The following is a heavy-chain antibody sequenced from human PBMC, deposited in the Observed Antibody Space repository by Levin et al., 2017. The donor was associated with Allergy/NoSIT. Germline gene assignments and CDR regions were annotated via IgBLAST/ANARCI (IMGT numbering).Heavy chain of an antibody. D-gene: IGHD2-15*01. CDR1: GFQFSLYG. CDR2: IVFDGNDQ. CDR3: AKRGYCSGNTCQSHDAIDV. V-gene: IGHV3-30*18. Sequence: LSLTCAASGFQFSLYGMHWVRQAPGKGLEWVALIVFDGNDQYYADSVKGRFTISRANSKNTLYLQMSSLRENDTAIYYCAKRGYCSGNTCQSHDAIDVWGQGTLVIVSS. J-gene: IGHJ3*01.